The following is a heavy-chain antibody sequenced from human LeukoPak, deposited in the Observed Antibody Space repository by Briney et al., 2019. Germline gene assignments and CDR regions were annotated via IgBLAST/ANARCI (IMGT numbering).Heavy chain of an antibody. CDR2: IYYSGST. CDR1: GGSISSGGYY. D-gene: IGHD3-16*01. CDR3: ARWGPDMTFDY. V-gene: IGHV4-61*08. J-gene: IGHJ4*02. Sequence: PSQTLSLTCTVSGGSISSGGYYWSWIRQPPGKGLEWIGYIYYSGSTNYNPSLKSRVTISVDTSKNQFSLKLSSVTAADTAVYYCARWGPDMTFDYWGQGTLVTVSS.